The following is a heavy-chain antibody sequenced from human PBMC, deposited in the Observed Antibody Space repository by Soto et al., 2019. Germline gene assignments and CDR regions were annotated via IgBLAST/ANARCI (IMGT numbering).Heavy chain of an antibody. J-gene: IGHJ4*02. CDR1: GYTFTSYG. V-gene: IGHV1-18*01. CDR2: ISAYNGNT. Sequence: QVQLVQSGAEVKKPGASVKVSCKASGYTFTSYGIRWVRQAPGQGLEWMGWISAYNGNTNYAQKLQGRVTMTTDTSPSTAYLELRSLRSDDTAVYYCAGPTMWELQTGFDYWGQGTLVTVSS. D-gene: IGHD1-26*01. CDR3: AGPTMWELQTGFDY.